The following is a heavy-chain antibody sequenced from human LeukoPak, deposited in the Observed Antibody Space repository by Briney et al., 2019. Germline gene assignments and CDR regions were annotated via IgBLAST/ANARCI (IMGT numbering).Heavy chain of an antibody. V-gene: IGHV1-46*01. CDR2: INPSGGST. D-gene: IGHD3-10*01. Sequence: PTASVKVSCKASGYTFTSYYMHWVRQAPGQGLEWMGIINPSGGSTSYAQKFQGRVTITADKSTSTAYMELSRLRSDDTAVYYCARDYERIIMVRGVPLSPQTVFDPWGQGTLVTVSS. CDR1: GYTFTSYY. CDR3: ARDYERIIMVRGVPLSPQTVFDP. J-gene: IGHJ5*02.